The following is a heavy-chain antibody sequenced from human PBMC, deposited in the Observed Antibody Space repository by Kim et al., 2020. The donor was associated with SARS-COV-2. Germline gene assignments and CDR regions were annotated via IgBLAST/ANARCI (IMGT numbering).Heavy chain of an antibody. Sequence: GGSLRLSCAASGFSFSNHGMSWVRRAPGKGLEWVSVISDSSGSIYYADSVKGRFTISRDNSKNTVYLQMNSLRVDDTAVYYCGMCSGASCLDSYFVYWGQGTLVTVSS. CDR3: GMCSGASCLDSYFVY. V-gene: IGHV3-23*01. CDR1: GFSFSNHG. D-gene: IGHD2-15*01. CDR2: ISDSSGSI. J-gene: IGHJ4*02.